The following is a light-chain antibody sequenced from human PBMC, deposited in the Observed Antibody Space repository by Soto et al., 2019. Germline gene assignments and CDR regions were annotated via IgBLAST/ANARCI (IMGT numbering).Light chain of an antibody. V-gene: IGKV3-11*01. CDR1: QSVSSY. CDR2: DAS. J-gene: IGKJ5*01. Sequence: EVVFNQSPATLSLSPGERATLSCRSSQSVSSYLAWYQQKPGQAPRLLIYDASNRATGIPARFSGSGSGTDFTLTISSLEPEDFAVYYCQQLSNLLPITFGQGALLEFK. CDR3: QQLSNLLPIT.